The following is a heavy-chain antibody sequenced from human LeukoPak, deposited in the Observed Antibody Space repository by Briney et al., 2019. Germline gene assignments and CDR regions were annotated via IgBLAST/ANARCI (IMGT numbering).Heavy chain of an antibody. D-gene: IGHD1-26*01. CDR1: GFTFSSFG. J-gene: IGHJ5*02. CDR2: IWYDASNK. Sequence: GGSLRLSCAASGFTFSSFGMHWVRQAPGKGLEWVAVIWYDASNKYYADSVKGRFTISRDNSKNTLYLQMNSLRDDDTAVYYCVRGVGVSRFNYFDPWGQGTLVTVSS. V-gene: IGHV3-33*01. CDR3: VRGVGVSRFNYFDP.